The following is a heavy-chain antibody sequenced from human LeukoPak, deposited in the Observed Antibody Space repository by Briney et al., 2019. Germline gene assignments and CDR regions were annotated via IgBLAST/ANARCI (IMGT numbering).Heavy chain of an antibody. CDR1: EISLNNYW. D-gene: IGHD3-10*02. J-gene: IGHJ4*02. Sequence: GSLRLSCEGSEISLNNYWMAWVRQGPGKGLEWVANINRDGRQQNFVDSVKGRFTISRDNARNSLYLQMNNLRDEDTAVNYCVRAMYSYFFDYWGQGTLVSVSS. CDR3: VRAMYSYFFDY. V-gene: IGHV3-7*01. CDR2: INRDGRQQ.